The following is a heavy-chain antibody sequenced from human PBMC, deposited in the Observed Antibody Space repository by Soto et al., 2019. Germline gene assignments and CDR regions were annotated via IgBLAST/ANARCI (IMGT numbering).Heavy chain of an antibody. CDR3: ARDGEYSSSWPRVWFDP. Sequence: PGGSLRLSCAASGFTFSSYSMNWVRQAPGKGLEWVSSISSSSSYIYYADSVKGRFTISRDNAKNSLYLQMNSLRAEDTAVYYCARDGEYSSSWPRVWFDPWGQGTLVTVSS. CDR1: GFTFSSYS. V-gene: IGHV3-21*01. CDR2: ISSSSSYI. J-gene: IGHJ5*02. D-gene: IGHD6-13*01.